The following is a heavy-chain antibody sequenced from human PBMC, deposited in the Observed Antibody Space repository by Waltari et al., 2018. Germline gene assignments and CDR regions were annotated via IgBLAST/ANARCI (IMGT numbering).Heavy chain of an antibody. CDR3: ARDNSSGWYDAFDI. CDR2: LYYSGST. J-gene: IGHJ3*02. V-gene: IGHV4-31*03. D-gene: IGHD6-19*01. CDR1: GGSITSGGYY. Sequence: QVQLQESGPGLVKPSQTLSLTCTVSGGSITSGGYYWSWIRQHPGKGLEWIGYLYYSGSTYYNPSLKSRVTISVDTSKNQFSLKLSSVTAADTAVYYCARDNSSGWYDAFDIWGQGTMVTVSS.